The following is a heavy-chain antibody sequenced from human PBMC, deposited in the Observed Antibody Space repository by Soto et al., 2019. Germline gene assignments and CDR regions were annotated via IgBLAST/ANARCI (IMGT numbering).Heavy chain of an antibody. Sequence: PGGSLRLSCAASGFTFSSYSMNWVRQAPGRGLEWVSSISSSRSYIYYADSVKGPFTISRDNAKNSLYLQMNSLRAEDTALYYCARDLSSSSAYYYGMDVWGQGTTVTSP. V-gene: IGHV3-21*01. CDR1: GFTFSSYS. J-gene: IGHJ6*02. CDR3: ARDLSSSSAYYYGMDV. CDR2: ISSSRSYI. D-gene: IGHD6-6*01.